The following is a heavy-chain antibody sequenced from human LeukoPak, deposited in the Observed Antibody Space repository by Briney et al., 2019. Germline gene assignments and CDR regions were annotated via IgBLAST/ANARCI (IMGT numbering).Heavy chain of an antibody. D-gene: IGHD6-13*01. V-gene: IGHV3-7*03. CDR2: IKQDGSER. CDR3: ARDSHASSWYQDY. Sequence: AGGSLRLSCAASGFSFKNYAMSWVRQAPGKGLEWVANIKQDGSERYYVDSVKGRFTISRDNAKNSLYLQMNSLRAEDTAVYYCARDSHASSWYQDYWGQGTLVTVSS. CDR1: GFSFKNYA. J-gene: IGHJ4*02.